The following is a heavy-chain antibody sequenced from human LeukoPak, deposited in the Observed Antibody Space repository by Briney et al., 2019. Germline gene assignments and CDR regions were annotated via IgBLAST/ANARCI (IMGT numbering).Heavy chain of an antibody. CDR2: INHSGST. CDR3: ARQRGYNPYYSGSGSYGGNPFDY. V-gene: IGHV4-34*01. CDR1: GVSFSGYY. J-gene: IGHJ4*02. Sequence: PSETLSLTCAVYGVSFSGYYWSWIRQPPGKGLEWIGEINHSGSTNYNPSLKSRVTISVDTSKNPFSLKLSSVTAADTVVYYCARQRGYNPYYSGSGSYGGNPFDYWGQGTLVTVSS. D-gene: IGHD3-10*01.